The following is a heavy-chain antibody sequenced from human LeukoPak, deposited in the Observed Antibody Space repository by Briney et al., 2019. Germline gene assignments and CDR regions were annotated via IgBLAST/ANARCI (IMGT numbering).Heavy chain of an antibody. D-gene: IGHD2-21*02. V-gene: IGHV4-59*08. CDR2: TYYSGST. J-gene: IGHJ4*02. CDR1: VCSISSYY. CDR3: ARTLVVVTAYYFDY. Sequence: SETLSLTCTVSVCSISSYYWSWIRQPPGKGLEWIGYTYYSGSTNYNPSLKSRVTISVDTSKNQFSLKLSSVTAADTAVYYCARTLVVVTAYYFDYWGQGTLVTVSS.